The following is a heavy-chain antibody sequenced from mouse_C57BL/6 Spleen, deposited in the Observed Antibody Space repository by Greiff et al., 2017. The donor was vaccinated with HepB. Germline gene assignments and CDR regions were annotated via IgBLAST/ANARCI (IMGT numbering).Heavy chain of an antibody. CDR2: ISSGGDYI. Sequence: EVKVVESGEGLVKPGGSLKLSCAASGFTFSSYAMSWVRQTPEKRLEWVAYISSGGDYIYYADTVKGRFTISRDNARNTLYLQMSSLKSEDTAMYYCTRDRDYYGSSYAMDYWGQGTSVTVSS. CDR1: GFTFSSYA. CDR3: TRDRDYYGSSYAMDY. J-gene: IGHJ4*01. V-gene: IGHV5-9-1*02. D-gene: IGHD1-1*01.